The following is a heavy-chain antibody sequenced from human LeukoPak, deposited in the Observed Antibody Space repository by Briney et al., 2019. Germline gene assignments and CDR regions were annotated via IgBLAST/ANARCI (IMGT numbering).Heavy chain of an antibody. V-gene: IGHV3-30*14. Sequence: GGSLRLSCAASGFTFSSYAMHWVRQAPGKGLEWVAVISYDGSNKYYADSVKGRFTISRDNSKNTLYLQMNSLRAEDTAVYYCARDLRLAAAGTYYYYGMDVWGQGTTVTVSS. D-gene: IGHD6-13*01. CDR1: GFTFSSYA. CDR3: ARDLRLAAAGTYYYYGMDV. CDR2: ISYDGSNK. J-gene: IGHJ6*02.